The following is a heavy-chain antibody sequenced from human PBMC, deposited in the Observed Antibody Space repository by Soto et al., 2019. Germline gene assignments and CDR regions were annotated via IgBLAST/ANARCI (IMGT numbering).Heavy chain of an antibody. J-gene: IGHJ4*02. CDR3: AKAYYDSSGYYYDDY. CDR1: GFTFSSYA. D-gene: IGHD3-22*01. V-gene: IGHV3-23*01. Sequence: GGSLRLSCAASGFTFSSYAMSWVRQAPGKGLEWVSTITHSSGRTFYADSVKGRFTISRDNSKNTLYLQMNSLRAEDSAVYYCAKAYYDSSGYYYDDYWGQGTLVTVSS. CDR2: ITHSSGRT.